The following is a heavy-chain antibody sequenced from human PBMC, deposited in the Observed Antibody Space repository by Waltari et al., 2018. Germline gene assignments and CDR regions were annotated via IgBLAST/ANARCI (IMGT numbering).Heavy chain of an antibody. Sequence: QVQLQESGPGLVQPSETLSLTCAVSGYSISSGSYSGWILQPPGKGLEWIGSIYHSGSTYYNPSLKSRVTISVDTSKNQFSLKLSSVTAADTAVYYCARDEVVPATNWFDPWGQGTLVTVSS. D-gene: IGHD2-2*01. J-gene: IGHJ5*02. CDR2: IYHSGST. V-gene: IGHV4-38-2*02. CDR1: GYSISSGSY. CDR3: ARDEVVPATNWFDP.